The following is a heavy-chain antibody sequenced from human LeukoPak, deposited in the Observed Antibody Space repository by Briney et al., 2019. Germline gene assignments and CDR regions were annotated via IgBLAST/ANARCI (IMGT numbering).Heavy chain of an antibody. D-gene: IGHD3-22*01. CDR2: ISSRSST. J-gene: IGHJ4*02. CDR3: ARGRIYSDRCAYYSFDY. V-gene: IGHV3-21*01. Sequence: PGRSLRLSCAASGFTFTTYSMNWVRQAPGKGLEWVSSISSRSSTYYADSVKGRFTISRDNAKNSLFLQMSSLRAEDTAVYYCARGRIYSDRCAYYSFDYWGQGSLVTVSS. CDR1: GFTFTTYS.